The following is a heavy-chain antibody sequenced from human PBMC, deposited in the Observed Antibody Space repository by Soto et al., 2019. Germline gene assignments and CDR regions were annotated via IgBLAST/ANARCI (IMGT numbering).Heavy chain of an antibody. CDR1: GGTFSSYA. V-gene: IGHV1-69*05. J-gene: IGHJ6*02. D-gene: IGHD3-16*01. Sequence: ASVKVSCKASGGTFSSYAISWVRQAPGQGLEWMGVIIPIFGTANYAQKLQGRVTITRDTSTSTAYMELGSLRSEDSAVYYCAREWANNTLIGGVTYRYYHGMDVWGQGTTVTVSS. CDR2: IIPIFGTA. CDR3: AREWANNTLIGGVTYRYYHGMDV.